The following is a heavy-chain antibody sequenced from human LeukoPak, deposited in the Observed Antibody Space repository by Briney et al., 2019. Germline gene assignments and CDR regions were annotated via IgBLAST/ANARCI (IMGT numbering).Heavy chain of an antibody. Sequence: GGTLRLSCAASGFTFSSYAMSWVRQAPGKGLEWVSAISGSGGSTYYADSVKGRFTISRDNSKNTLYLQMNSLRAEDTAVYYCAKQWYYDSSGYQYWGQGTLVTVSS. CDR3: AKQWYYDSSGYQY. CDR2: ISGSGGST. D-gene: IGHD3-22*01. J-gene: IGHJ4*02. CDR1: GFTFSSYA. V-gene: IGHV3-23*01.